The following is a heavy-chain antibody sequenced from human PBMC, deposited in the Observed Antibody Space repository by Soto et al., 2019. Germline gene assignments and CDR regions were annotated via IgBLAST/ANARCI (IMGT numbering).Heavy chain of an antibody. CDR2: ISYDGSNK. Sequence: GGSLRLSCAASGFTFSSYAMHWVRQAPGKGLEWVAVISYDGSNKYYADSVKGRFTISRDNSKNTLYLQMNSLRAEDSAVYYCARDRSEQQLVDDYWGQGTLVTVSS. CDR3: ARDRSEQQLVDDY. V-gene: IGHV3-30*04. D-gene: IGHD6-13*01. CDR1: GFTFSSYA. J-gene: IGHJ4*02.